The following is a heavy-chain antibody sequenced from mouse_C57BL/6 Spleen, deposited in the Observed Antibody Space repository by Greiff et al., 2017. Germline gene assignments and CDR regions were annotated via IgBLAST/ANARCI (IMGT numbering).Heavy chain of an antibody. V-gene: IGHV1-69*01. CDR3: ARGYWYFDY. D-gene: IGHD2-14*01. J-gene: IGHJ2*01. CDR1: GYTFTSYW. CDR2: IDPSDSYT. Sequence: QVQLQQPGAELVMPGASVKLSCKASGYTFTSYWMHWVKQRPGQGLEWIGEIDPSDSYTNYNQKFKGKSTLTVDKSSSAAYMQLSSLTSEDSAVYYCARGYWYFDYWGQGTTLTVSS.